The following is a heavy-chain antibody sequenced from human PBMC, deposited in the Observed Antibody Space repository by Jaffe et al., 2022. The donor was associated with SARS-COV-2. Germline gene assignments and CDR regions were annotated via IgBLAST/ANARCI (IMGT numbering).Heavy chain of an antibody. D-gene: IGHD4-4*01. J-gene: IGHJ6*02. CDR1: GFTFSSYG. Sequence: QVQLVESGGGVVQPGRSLRLSCAASGFTFSSYGIHWVRQAPGKGLEWVAVISYDGSNKYYADSVKGRFTISRDNSKNTLYLQMNSLRAEDTAVYYCAKEYSKSTYYYYYGMDVWGQGTTVTVSS. CDR2: ISYDGSNK. CDR3: AKEYSKSTYYYYYGMDV. V-gene: IGHV3-30*18.